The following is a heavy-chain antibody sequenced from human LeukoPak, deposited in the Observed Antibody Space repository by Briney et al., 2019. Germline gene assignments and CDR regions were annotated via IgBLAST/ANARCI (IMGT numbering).Heavy chain of an antibody. Sequence: PGGSLRPSCAPPGLTLSSYAMHWFRQAPAKGLGWGAVISYDGSNKYYADSVKGRFTISRDNSKNTLYLQMNSLRAEDTAVYYCARDPNIYSSGWYDYFDYWGQGTLVTVSS. D-gene: IGHD6-19*01. CDR1: GLTLSSYA. CDR2: ISYDGSNK. J-gene: IGHJ4*02. V-gene: IGHV3-30*04. CDR3: ARDPNIYSSGWYDYFDY.